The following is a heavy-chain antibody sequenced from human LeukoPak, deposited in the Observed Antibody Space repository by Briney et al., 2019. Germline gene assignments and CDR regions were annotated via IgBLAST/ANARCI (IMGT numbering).Heavy chain of an antibody. CDR2: ISGSGGST. CDR3: AKDPDIVVVPALNSFDY. CDR1: RFTFSSYA. V-gene: IGHV3-23*01. D-gene: IGHD2-2*01. J-gene: IGHJ4*02. Sequence: PGGSLRLSCAASRFTFSSYAVSWVRQAPGKGLEWVSAISGSGGSTYYADSVRGRFTISRDNSKNTLSLQMNSLRAEDTAVYYCAKDPDIVVVPALNSFDYWGQGTLVTVSS.